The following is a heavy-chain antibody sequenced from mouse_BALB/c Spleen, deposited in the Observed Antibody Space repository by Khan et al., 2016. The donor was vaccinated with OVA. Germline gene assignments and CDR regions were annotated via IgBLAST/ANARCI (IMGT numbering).Heavy chain of an antibody. Sequence: VQLQQSGAELVRPGASVKLSCEASGYTFTSYWMNWVKQSPEQGLEWIGRIDPYDSETHYTQNFKDKSILTVDKSSSTAYMQLSSLTSEDSAVYYCARNPFAYWGKGTLVTVSA. V-gene: IGHV1-69*01. CDR3: ARNPFAY. J-gene: IGHJ3*01. CDR2: IDPYDSET. CDR1: GYTFTSYW.